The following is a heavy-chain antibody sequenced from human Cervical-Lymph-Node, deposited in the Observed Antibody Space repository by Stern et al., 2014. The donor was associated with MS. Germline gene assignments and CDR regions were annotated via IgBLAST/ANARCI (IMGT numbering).Heavy chain of an antibody. CDR3: ARWDDYLNFDY. Sequence: VQLVESGGGVVQPGRSLRLSCAASGFFFDRYRMHWVRQAPGKGLEWVAAIWFDVDTKYYTDSVRGRFTISRDNSKNTLYLQMNSLRAEDTAVYYCARWDDYLNFDYWGQGTLVTVSS. CDR2: IWFDVDTK. CDR1: GFFFDRYR. J-gene: IGHJ4*02. D-gene: IGHD4-11*01. V-gene: IGHV3-33*01.